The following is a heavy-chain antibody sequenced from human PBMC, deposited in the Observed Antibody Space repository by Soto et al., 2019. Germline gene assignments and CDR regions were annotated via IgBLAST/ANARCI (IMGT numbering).Heavy chain of an antibody. J-gene: IGHJ6*02. Sequence: LSLICAVCGGSIRSSNWWSGVRQPPGKGLEWIGEIYHSGSTNYNPSLKSRVTISVDKSKNQFSLKLSSVTAADTAVYYCARVSSWYGGGDYYYGMDVWGQGTTVTVSS. V-gene: IGHV4-4*02. CDR3: ARVSSWYGGGDYYYGMDV. CDR1: GGSIRSSNW. CDR2: IYHSGST. D-gene: IGHD6-13*01.